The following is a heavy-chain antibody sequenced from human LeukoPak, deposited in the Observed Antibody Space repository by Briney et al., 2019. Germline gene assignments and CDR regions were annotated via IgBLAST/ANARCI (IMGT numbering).Heavy chain of an antibody. D-gene: IGHD3-9*01. V-gene: IGHV3-23*01. CDR1: GFTFSSYG. CDR2: ISGSGGST. Sequence: PGRSLRLSCAASGFTFSSYGMHWVRQAPGKGLEWVSAISGSGGSTYYADSVKGRFTISRDNSKNTLYLQMNSLRAEDTAVYYCAKGDILTGYWYDAFDIWGQGTMVTVSS. CDR3: AKGDILTGYWYDAFDI. J-gene: IGHJ3*02.